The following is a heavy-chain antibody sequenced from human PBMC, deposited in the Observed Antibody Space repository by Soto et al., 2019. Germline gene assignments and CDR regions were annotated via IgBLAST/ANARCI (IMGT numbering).Heavy chain of an antibody. CDR1: GYTFTSYD. CDR3: GRGVKNGAHSRGLDP. CDR2: MNPNSGNT. V-gene: IGHV1-8*01. J-gene: IGHJ5*02. Sequence: QVQLVQSGAEVKKPGASVKVSCKASGYTFTSYDINWVRQATGQGLEYLGWMNPNSGNTGYVQKFQGRVTMTRNTPKSTPYGALTSLRSGNTAVYSGGRGVKNGAHSRGLDPWAEGTLCTSSS. D-gene: IGHD1-1*01.